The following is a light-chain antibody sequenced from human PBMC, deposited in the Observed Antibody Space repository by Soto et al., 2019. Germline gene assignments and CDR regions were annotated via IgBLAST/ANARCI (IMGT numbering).Light chain of an antibody. CDR3: QQLNSYPVT. CDR2: AAS. CDR1: QGISSY. Sequence: DIQLTQSPSFLSASVGDRVTITCRASQGISSYLAWYQQRPGKAPKLLIYAASTLQSGVPSRFSGSGSGTDFTLTSSSLQPEDLATYCCQQLNSYPVTFGAGTKVDIK. V-gene: IGKV1-9*01. J-gene: IGKJ3*01.